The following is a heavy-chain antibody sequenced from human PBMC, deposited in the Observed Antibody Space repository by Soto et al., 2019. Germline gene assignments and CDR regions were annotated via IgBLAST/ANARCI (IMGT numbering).Heavy chain of an antibody. CDR2: IYYSGST. CDR3: ARLNVRRWYRRVFDY. Sequence: SETLSLTCTVSGGSISSSSYYWGWIRQPPGKGLEWIGSIYYSGSTYYNPSLKSRVTISVDTSKNQFSLKLSSVTAADTAVYYCARLNVRRWYRRVFDYWGQGTLVTVSS. CDR1: GGSISSSSYY. D-gene: IGHD6-13*01. V-gene: IGHV4-39*01. J-gene: IGHJ4*02.